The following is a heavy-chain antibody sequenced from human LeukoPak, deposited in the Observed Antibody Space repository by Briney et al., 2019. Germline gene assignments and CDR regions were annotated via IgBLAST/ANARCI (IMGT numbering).Heavy chain of an antibody. V-gene: IGHV3-30-3*01. J-gene: IGHJ4*02. Sequence: GRSPRLSCAASGFTFSSYAMHWVRQAPGKGLEWVAVISYDGSNKYYADSVKGRFTISRDNSKNTLYLQMNSLRAEDTAVYYCARKEMATITLDYWGQGTLVTVSS. CDR1: GFTFSSYA. D-gene: IGHD5-24*01. CDR2: ISYDGSNK. CDR3: ARKEMATITLDY.